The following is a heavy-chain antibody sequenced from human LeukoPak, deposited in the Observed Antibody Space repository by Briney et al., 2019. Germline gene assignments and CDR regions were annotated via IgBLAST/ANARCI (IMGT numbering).Heavy chain of an antibody. V-gene: IGHV3-48*01. CDR2: ISGSSNTI. D-gene: IGHD3-16*01. Sequence: GGSLRLSCGASRFTFNIYSMTWVRQAPGKGLEWLSYISGSSNTIYYADSVKGRFTISRDNAKNSLFLQMSSLRAEDTAVYYCARVVLYDEPHYLDSWGQGTLVIVSS. CDR3: ARVVLYDEPHYLDS. CDR1: RFTFNIYS. J-gene: IGHJ4*02.